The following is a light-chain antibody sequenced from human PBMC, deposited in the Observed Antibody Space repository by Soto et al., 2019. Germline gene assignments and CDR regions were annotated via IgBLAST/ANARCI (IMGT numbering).Light chain of an antibody. CDR2: DAS. CDR3: QQRSNWVT. V-gene: IGKV3-11*01. Sequence: EIILTQSPATLSLSLGERATLSCGASQSISSYLAWYQQKPGQAPRLLIYDASNRATGIPARFSGSGSGTHFTLTISSLEPEDFAIYYCQQRSNWVTFGGGTKVEIK. CDR1: QSISSY. J-gene: IGKJ4*01.